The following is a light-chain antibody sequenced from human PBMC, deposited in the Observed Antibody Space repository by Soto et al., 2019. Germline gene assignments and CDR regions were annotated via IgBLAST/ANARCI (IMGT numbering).Light chain of an antibody. CDR2: EVS. CDR1: SSDIGGYNY. V-gene: IGLV2-14*01. CDR3: SSYTSSSTLYV. J-gene: IGLJ1*01. Sequence: ALTQPASVSGSPGQSITISCAGTSSDIGGYNYVSWYQQHPGKAPKVMIYEVSNRPSGVSNRFSGSKSGNTASLTISGLQAEDEADYYCSSYTSSSTLYVFGRGTKVTVL.